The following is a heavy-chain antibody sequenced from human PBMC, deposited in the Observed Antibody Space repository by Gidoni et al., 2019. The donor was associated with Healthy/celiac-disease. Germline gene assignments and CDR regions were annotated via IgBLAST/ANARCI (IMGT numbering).Heavy chain of an antibody. Sequence: QVPLVESGGGVVQPWRSLRLSCAASGFTFSSYAMHWVRQAPGKGLEWVAVIWYDGSNKYYADSVTGRFTISRDNYKNTLYLQMNSMRAEDTDVYYCARDGGPTTPNWFDPWGQGTLVTVSS. CDR2: IWYDGSNK. J-gene: IGHJ5*02. D-gene: IGHD1-26*01. V-gene: IGHV3-33*01. CDR3: ARDGGPTTPNWFDP. CDR1: GFTFSSYA.